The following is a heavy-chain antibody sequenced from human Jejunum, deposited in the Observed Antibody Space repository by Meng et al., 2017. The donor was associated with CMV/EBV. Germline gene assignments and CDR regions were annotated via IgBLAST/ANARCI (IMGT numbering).Heavy chain of an antibody. Sequence: GVGVGWIRQPPGKALEWLAVIFWDEDKRYSPSLKNRLTITKDTSKNQVVLTMTNVDPADTATYYCSHIFHRSGWYGDYWGQGTLVTVSS. D-gene: IGHD6-19*01. CDR1: GVG. CDR3: SHIFHRSGWYGDY. CDR2: IFWDEDK. J-gene: IGHJ4*02. V-gene: IGHV2-5*02.